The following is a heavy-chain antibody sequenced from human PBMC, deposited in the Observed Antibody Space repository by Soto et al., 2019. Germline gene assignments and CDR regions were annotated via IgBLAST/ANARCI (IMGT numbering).Heavy chain of an antibody. CDR1: GGSISSSSYY. J-gene: IGHJ4*02. CDR3: ARYYYDTSGYYYDY. V-gene: IGHV4-39*07. CDR2: IYYSGST. Sequence: SETLSLACTVSGGSISSSSYYWGWIRQPPGKGLEWIGSIYYSGSTYYNPSLKSRVTISVDTSKNQFSLKLSSVTAADTAVYFCARYYYDTSGYYYDYWGQGSLVTVSS. D-gene: IGHD3-22*01.